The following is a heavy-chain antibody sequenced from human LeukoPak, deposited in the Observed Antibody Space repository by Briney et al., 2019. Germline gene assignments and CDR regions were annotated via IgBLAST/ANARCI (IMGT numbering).Heavy chain of an antibody. CDR2: IYSGGIT. CDR1: GFTVTTNY. J-gene: IGHJ4*02. Sequence: PGGSLRLSCAASGFTVTTNYMSWVRQAPGKGLEWVSVIYSGGITYYADSVKGRFTISRDSSKNTLYLQMNSLRVEDTAVYYCARRHSSGSNWDQGTLVTVSS. V-gene: IGHV3-66*02. CDR3: ARRHSSGSN. D-gene: IGHD6-19*01.